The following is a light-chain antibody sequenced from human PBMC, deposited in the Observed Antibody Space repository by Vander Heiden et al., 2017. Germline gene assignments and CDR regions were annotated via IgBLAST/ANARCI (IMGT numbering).Light chain of an antibody. V-gene: IGKV3-11*01. CDR3: QQRNSWPLT. J-gene: IGKJ4*01. CDR2: DAS. Sequence: SESIYSPATLSFSPGERPTLPCRPSQNISNYLVWYQQKVGQAPRLLIYDASTRATGIPARFSGSGSGTDFTLTISSLEPDDFALYYCQQRNSWPLTFGGGTKVESK. CDR1: QNISNY.